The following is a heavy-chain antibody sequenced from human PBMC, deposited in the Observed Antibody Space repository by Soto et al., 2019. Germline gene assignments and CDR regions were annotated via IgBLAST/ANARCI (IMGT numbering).Heavy chain of an antibody. Sequence: GASVKVSCKASGYTFTSYGISWVRQAPGQGLEWMGWISAYNGNTNYAQKLQGRVTMTTDTSTSTAYMELRSLRSDDTAVYYCARLGGGHYYDSSGYHWGQGTPVTVSS. CDR2: ISAYNGNT. CDR3: ARLGGGHYYDSSGYH. J-gene: IGHJ4*02. CDR1: GYTFTSYG. D-gene: IGHD3-22*01. V-gene: IGHV1-18*01.